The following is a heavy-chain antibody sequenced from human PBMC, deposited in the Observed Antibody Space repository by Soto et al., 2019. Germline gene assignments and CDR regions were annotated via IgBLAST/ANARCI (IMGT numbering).Heavy chain of an antibody. CDR1: GYKFSTYW. Sequence: GESLKISCHGGGYKFSTYWIAWVRQMPGKGLEWMGIIYPVDSDTTYSPSFQGQVTISAGKSNSTAYLQWSSLKASDSATYYCARLSRDYGSGSYYSYGMDVWGQGTTVTVSS. J-gene: IGHJ6*02. V-gene: IGHV5-51*01. CDR2: IYPVDSDT. CDR3: ARLSRDYGSGSYYSYGMDV. D-gene: IGHD3-10*01.